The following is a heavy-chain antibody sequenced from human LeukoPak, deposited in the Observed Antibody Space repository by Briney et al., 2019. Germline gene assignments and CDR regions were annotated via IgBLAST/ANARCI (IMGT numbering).Heavy chain of an antibody. V-gene: IGHV3-48*03. CDR1: GFTFSSYE. J-gene: IGHJ6*03. D-gene: IGHD3-10*01. Sequence: GGSLRLSCAASGFTFSSYEMNWVRQAPGKGLEWVSYISSSGSTIYYADSVKGRFTISRDNAKNSLYLQMNSLRAEDTAVYYCARDHRGSGSRYYYYYMDVWGKGTTVTISS. CDR3: ARDHRGSGSRYYYYYMDV. CDR2: ISSSGSTI.